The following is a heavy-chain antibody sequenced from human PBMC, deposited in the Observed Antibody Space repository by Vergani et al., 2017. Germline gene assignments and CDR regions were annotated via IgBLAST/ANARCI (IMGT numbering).Heavy chain of an antibody. Sequence: QVQLVQSGAEVKKPGSSVKVSCKASGGTFSSYAISWVRQAPGQGLEWMGRIIPIFGTANYAQKFQGRVTITADESTSTAYMDLSSLGSEDTAVYYCARCCYDTAMVTSDAFDIWGQGTMVTVSS. V-gene: IGHV1-69*13. CDR3: ARCCYDTAMVTSDAFDI. D-gene: IGHD5-18*01. CDR1: GGTFSSYA. CDR2: IIPIFGTA. J-gene: IGHJ3*02.